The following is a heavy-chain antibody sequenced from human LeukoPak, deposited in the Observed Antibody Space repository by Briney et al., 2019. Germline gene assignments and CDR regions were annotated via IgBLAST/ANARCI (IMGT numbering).Heavy chain of an antibody. Sequence: GGSLRLSCAASGFTFSSYSMNWVRQATGKGLEWVSSTSSSSSYIYYADSVKGRFTISRDNAKNSLYLQMNSLRAEDTAVYYCARAMTTVTTVAFDIWGQGTMVTVSS. CDR2: TSSSSSYI. V-gene: IGHV3-21*01. CDR3: ARAMTTVTTVAFDI. D-gene: IGHD4-17*01. CDR1: GFTFSSYS. J-gene: IGHJ3*02.